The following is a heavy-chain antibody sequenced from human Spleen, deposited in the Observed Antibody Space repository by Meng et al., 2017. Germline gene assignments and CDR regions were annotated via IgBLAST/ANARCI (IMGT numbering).Heavy chain of an antibody. J-gene: IGHJ4*02. CDR1: DFTFRSFG. CDR3: ARSIAVAGPTDFDY. V-gene: IGHV3-21*01. Sequence: GESLKISCAASDFTFRSFGMHWVRQAPGKGLEWVSSISSSSSYIYYADSVKGRFTISRDNAKNSLYLQMNSLRAEDTAVYYCARSIAVAGPTDFDYWGQGTLVTVSS. CDR2: ISSSSSYI. D-gene: IGHD6-19*01.